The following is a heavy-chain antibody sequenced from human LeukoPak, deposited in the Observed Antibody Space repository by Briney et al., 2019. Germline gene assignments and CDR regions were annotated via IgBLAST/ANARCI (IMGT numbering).Heavy chain of an antibody. J-gene: IGHJ4*02. D-gene: IGHD3-22*01. CDR3: TRDRWPYYYDSSGYQEIDY. V-gene: IGHV1-18*01. Sequence: ASVKVSCKASGYTFSNYGISWVRQAPGQGLEWMGWISAYNGNTDYAQKFQGRVTVTTDTSTSTAYMELRSLRSDDTAVYYCTRDRWPYYYDSSGYQEIDYWGQGTLVTVSS. CDR2: ISAYNGNT. CDR1: GYTFSNYG.